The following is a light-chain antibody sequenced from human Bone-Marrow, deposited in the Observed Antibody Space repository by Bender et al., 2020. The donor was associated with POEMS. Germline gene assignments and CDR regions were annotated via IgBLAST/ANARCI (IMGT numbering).Light chain of an antibody. V-gene: IGLV3-1*01. CDR2: QDT. CDR3: QAWDTYSVI. Sequence: SYEVTQPPSVSVSPGQTASITCSGDDLGDKYVAWYQQKPGQSPVLVIYQDTKRPSGIPERIFGSNSGNTATLTISGTQAMDEADYYCQAWDTYSVIFGGGTKLTVL. CDR1: DLGDKY. J-gene: IGLJ2*01.